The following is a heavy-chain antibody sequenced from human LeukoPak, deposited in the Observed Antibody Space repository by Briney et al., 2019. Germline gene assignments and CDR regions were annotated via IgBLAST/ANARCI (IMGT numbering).Heavy chain of an antibody. CDR3: ARVFRRQDYYDSSGFLLDFDL. D-gene: IGHD3-22*01. CDR1: GGSISSYY. V-gene: IGHV4-59*01. Sequence: SETLSLTCTVSGGSISSYYWSWIRQPPGKGLEWIGYIYYSGSTNYNPSLKSRVTISVDTSKNQFSLKLSSVTAADTAVYYCARVFRRQDYYDSSGFLLDFDLWAVAPWSLSPQ. J-gene: IGHJ2*01. CDR2: IYYSGST.